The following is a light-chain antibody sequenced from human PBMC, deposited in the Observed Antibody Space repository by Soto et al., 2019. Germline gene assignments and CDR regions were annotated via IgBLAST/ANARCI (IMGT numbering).Light chain of an antibody. V-gene: IGKV3-15*01. CDR1: ETVNSN. Sequence: EVVMTQSPATLSVSPGERATLSCRASETVNSNLAWYQQKPGQAPRLLIYTISIRATGVPARFSGSGSGTEFTLTISSLQSEDFGVYYCQQYNKWWTFGTGTKVDIK. CDR2: TIS. J-gene: IGKJ1*01. CDR3: QQYNKWWT.